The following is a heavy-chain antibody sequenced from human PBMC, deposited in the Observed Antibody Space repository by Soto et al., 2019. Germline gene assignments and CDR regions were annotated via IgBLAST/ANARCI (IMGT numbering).Heavy chain of an antibody. CDR3: SRQMPYYYGSGATFGWYDC. Sequence: GGSLRLSCAASGFTFSSYAMSWVRQAPGKWLEWVSAIRGSGGSTYYADSVKGRFTISRDNSKNTLYLQMNSLSADDTAVYYCSRQMPYYYGSGATFGWYDCWGQGTLVTVSS. J-gene: IGHJ4*02. V-gene: IGHV3-23*01. D-gene: IGHD3-10*01. CDR2: IRGSGGST. CDR1: GFTFSSYA.